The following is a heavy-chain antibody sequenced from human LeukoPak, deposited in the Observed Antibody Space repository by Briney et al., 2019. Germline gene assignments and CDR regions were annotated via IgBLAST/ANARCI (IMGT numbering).Heavy chain of an antibody. CDR1: GFTFSSYA. V-gene: IGHV3-23*01. Sequence: GGSLRLSCAASGFTFSSYAMSWVRQAPGKGLEWVSAISGSGGSTYYTDSVKGRFTISRDNSKNTLYLQMNSLRAEDTAVYYCAKESRTYYDFWSGYLDYWGQGTLVTVSS. D-gene: IGHD3-3*01. CDR2: ISGSGGST. J-gene: IGHJ4*02. CDR3: AKESRTYYDFWSGYLDY.